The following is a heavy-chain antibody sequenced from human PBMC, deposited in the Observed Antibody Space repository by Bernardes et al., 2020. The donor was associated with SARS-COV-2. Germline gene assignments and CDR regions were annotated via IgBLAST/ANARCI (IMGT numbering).Heavy chain of an antibody. V-gene: IGHV4-31*03. CDR3: ARVFGGNSGVFLRPFDY. CDR1: GDSISSGGYY. Sequence: SETLSLTCTVSGDSISSGGYYWNWIRLHPGKGLEWIGYIYYSGTTYYNPSLKSRVTISLDTSKNQFSLKLSSVTAADTAVYYCARVFGGNSGVFLRPFDYWGQGTLITVSS. J-gene: IGHJ4*02. D-gene: IGHD3-16*01. CDR2: IYYSGTT.